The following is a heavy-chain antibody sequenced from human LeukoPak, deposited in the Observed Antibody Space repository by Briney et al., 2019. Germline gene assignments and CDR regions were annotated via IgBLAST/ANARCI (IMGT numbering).Heavy chain of an antibody. D-gene: IGHD1-26*01. V-gene: IGHV3-48*03. CDR3: AKDRATSTRDSYYYYYGMDV. J-gene: IGHJ6*02. CDR1: GFTFSSYE. CDR2: ISSSGSTI. Sequence: GGSLRLSCAASGFTFSSYEMNWVRQAPGKGLEWVSYISSSGSTIYYADSVKGRFTISRDNAKNSLYLQMNSLRAEDTAVYYCAKDRATSTRDSYYYYYGMDVWGQGTTVTVS.